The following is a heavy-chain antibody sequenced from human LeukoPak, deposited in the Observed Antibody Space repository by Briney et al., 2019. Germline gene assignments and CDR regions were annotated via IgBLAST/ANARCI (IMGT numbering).Heavy chain of an antibody. J-gene: IGHJ3*02. D-gene: IGHD5-24*01. V-gene: IGHV3-33*06. CDR1: GFTFSSYG. Sequence: QPGRSLRLSCEASGFTFSSYGMHWVRQAPGKGLEWVAVIWYDGSDKYYADSVKGRFSISRDNSKNTLYLQMSSLRAEDTAVYYCVKGGMATIDAFDIWGQGTMVTVSS. CDR2: IWYDGSDK. CDR3: VKGGMATIDAFDI.